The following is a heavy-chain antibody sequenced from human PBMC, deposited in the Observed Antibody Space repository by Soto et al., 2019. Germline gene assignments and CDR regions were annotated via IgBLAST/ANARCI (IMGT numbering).Heavy chain of an antibody. D-gene: IGHD4-17*01. V-gene: IGHV3-21*01. Sequence: PGGSLRLSCAASGFTFSSYSMNWVRQAPGKGLEWVSSISSSSSYIYYADSVKGRFTISRDNAKNSLYLQMNSLRAEDTAVYYCAREGRETTSMDYWGQGTLVTVSS. CDR1: GFTFSSYS. CDR2: ISSSSSYI. CDR3: AREGRETTSMDY. J-gene: IGHJ4*02.